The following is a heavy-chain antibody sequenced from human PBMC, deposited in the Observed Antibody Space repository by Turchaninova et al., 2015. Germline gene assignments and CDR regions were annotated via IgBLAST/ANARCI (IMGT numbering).Heavy chain of an antibody. V-gene: IGHV4-59*01. CDR1: CGSIRSYY. Sequence: QVQLQESGPGLVRPSETLSPTCPVSCGSIRSYYWSWIRQPPGKGLDWIRYIYYIGSTNYNPSLESRVTMSADTSKDQFSLRLSSVTAADTAVYYCARLTYDSSGYLFDFWGHGTLVTVSS. CDR3: ARLTYDSSGYLFDF. CDR2: IYYIGST. D-gene: IGHD3-22*01. J-gene: IGHJ4*01.